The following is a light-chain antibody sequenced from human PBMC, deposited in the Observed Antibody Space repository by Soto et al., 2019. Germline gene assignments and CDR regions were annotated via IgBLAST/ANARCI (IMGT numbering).Light chain of an antibody. V-gene: IGLV2-14*01. J-gene: IGLJ1*01. CDR2: EVS. CDR3: SAYTSTSNLYV. CDR1: SSDVGGYDY. Sequence: QSALTQPPSASGSPGQSVTISCTGTSSDVGGYDYVSWYQQHPGKAPKLMIYEVSNRPSGVSNRFSGSKSGNTASLSISGLQAEDEADYYCSAYTSTSNLYVFGSGTKLTVL.